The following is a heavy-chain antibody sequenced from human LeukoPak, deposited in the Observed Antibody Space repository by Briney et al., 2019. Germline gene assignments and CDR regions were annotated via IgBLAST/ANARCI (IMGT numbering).Heavy chain of an antibody. V-gene: IGHV4-34*01. CDR2: INHSGST. Sequence: SETLSLTCAVYGGSFSGYYWSWIRQPPGKGLEWIGEINHSGSTNYNPSLKSRVTISVDTSKNQFSLKLSSVTAADTAVYYCARGLTFDYWGQGTLVTASS. D-gene: IGHD4/OR15-4a*01. CDR3: ARGLTFDY. J-gene: IGHJ4*02. CDR1: GGSFSGYY.